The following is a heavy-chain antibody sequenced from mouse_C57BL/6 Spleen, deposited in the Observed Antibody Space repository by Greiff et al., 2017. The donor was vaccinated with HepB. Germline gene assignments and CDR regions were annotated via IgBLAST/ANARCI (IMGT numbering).Heavy chain of an antibody. CDR2: ISYDGSN. J-gene: IGHJ3*01. D-gene: IGHD1-1*01. CDR3: ARPHYYGSSYGWFAY. V-gene: IGHV3-6*01. CDR1: GYSITSGYY. Sequence: EVQRVESGPGLVKPSQSLSLTCSVTGYSITSGYYWNWIRQFPGNKLEWMGYISYDGSNNYNPSLKNRISITRDTSKNQFFLKLNSVTTEDTATYYCARPHYYGSSYGWFAYWGQGTLVTVSA.